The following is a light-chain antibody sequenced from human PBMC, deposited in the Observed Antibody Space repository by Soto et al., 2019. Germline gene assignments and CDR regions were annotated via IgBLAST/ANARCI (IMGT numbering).Light chain of an antibody. CDR2: AAS. Sequence: DIQMTQSPSSLSASVGDRVTITCRASQNIFNYLNWYQQKPGKAPNLLIYAASNLQSGVPSRFSGSGSGTDFTLTISGLQREDFATYHCQQSYSAPLTFGQGTNVDI. V-gene: IGKV1-39*01. CDR1: QNIFNY. J-gene: IGKJ1*01. CDR3: QQSYSAPLT.